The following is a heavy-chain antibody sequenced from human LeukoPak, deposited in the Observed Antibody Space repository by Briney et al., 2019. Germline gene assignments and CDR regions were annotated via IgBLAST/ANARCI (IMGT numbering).Heavy chain of an antibody. CDR3: ARDIVTGYSSSWAEGYFDY. D-gene: IGHD6-13*01. J-gene: IGHJ4*02. CDR2: ISYDGSNK. Sequence: GGSLRLSCAASGFTFSSYAMHWVRQAPGKGLEWVAVISYDGSNKYYADSVKGRFTIFRDNSKNTLYLQMNSLRAEDTAVYYCARDIVTGYSSSWAEGYFDYWGQGTLVTVSS. CDR1: GFTFSSYA. V-gene: IGHV3-30*04.